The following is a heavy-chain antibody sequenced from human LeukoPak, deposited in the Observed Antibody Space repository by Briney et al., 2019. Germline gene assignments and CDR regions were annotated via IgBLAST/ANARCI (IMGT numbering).Heavy chain of an antibody. CDR2: IYYSGST. V-gene: IGHV4-39*07. CDR1: GFTFSSYW. D-gene: IGHD6-13*01. Sequence: GSLRLSCAASGFTFSSYWMSWVRQPPGKGLEWIGSIYYSGSTYYNPSLKSRVTISVDTSKNQFSLKLSSVTAADTAVYYCASHWGAAAGPFDYWGQGTLVTVSS. J-gene: IGHJ4*02. CDR3: ASHWGAAAGPFDY.